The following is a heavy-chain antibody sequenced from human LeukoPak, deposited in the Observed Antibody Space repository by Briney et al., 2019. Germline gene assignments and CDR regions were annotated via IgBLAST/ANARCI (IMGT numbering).Heavy chain of an antibody. CDR2: ITGTSGRT. CDR3: AKGRAGMVRGVCDY. Sequence: GGSLRLSCEVSGLIFSNFAMAWVRQAPGKGLEWVSLITGTSGRTYYAASVKGRFTISRDNSKNTLYLQMSSLRVDDTAVYYCAKGRAGMVRGVCDYWGQGTLVTVSS. CDR1: GLIFSNFA. J-gene: IGHJ4*02. D-gene: IGHD3-10*01. V-gene: IGHV3-23*01.